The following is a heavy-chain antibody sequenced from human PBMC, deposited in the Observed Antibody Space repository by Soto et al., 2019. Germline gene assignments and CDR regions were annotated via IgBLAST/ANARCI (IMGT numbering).Heavy chain of an antibody. CDR2: IYYTGTT. D-gene: IGHD2-21*01. CDR3: ARVTNSTFDP. V-gene: IGHV4-31*03. Sequence: SETLSLTCTVSGDYISSGEFYWTWIRQHPGKGLEWIGNIYYTGTTYYNPSLKSRITLTVDMSENQFSLRLTSVTAADTAVYYCARVTNSTFDPWGQGTLVTVS. J-gene: IGHJ5*02. CDR1: GDYISSGEFY.